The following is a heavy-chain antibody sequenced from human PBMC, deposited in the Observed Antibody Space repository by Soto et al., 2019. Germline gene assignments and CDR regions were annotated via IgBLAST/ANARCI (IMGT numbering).Heavy chain of an antibody. CDR1: GGSFSGYY. V-gene: IGHV4-34*01. J-gene: IGHJ4*02. CDR3: ARGWGYCSSTCCYAFDY. D-gene: IGHD2-2*01. CDR2: INHSGST. Sequence: QVQLQQWGAGLLKPSETLSLTCAVYGGSFSGYYWSWIRQPPGKGLEWIGEINHSGSTNYNPSLKSRVTISVDTSKNQFSLKLSSVTAADTAVYYCARGWGYCSSTCCYAFDYWGQGTLVTVSS.